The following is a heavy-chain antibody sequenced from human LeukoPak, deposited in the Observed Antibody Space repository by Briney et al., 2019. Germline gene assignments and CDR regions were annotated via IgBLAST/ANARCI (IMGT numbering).Heavy chain of an antibody. CDR2: IYSGGTT. J-gene: IGHJ4*02. Sequence: GGSLRLSCAASGFTFSTYWMHWVRQAPGKGLEWVSLIYSGGTTYYADSVKGRFTISRDNSKNTLYLQMNSLRAEDTAVYYCARRAGGYSHPYDYWGQGILVTVSS. CDR3: ARRAGGYSHPYDY. V-gene: IGHV3-53*01. D-gene: IGHD4-23*01. CDR1: GFTFSTYW.